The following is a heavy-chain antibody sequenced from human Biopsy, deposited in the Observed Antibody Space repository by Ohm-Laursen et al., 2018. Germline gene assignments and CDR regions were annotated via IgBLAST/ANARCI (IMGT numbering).Heavy chain of an antibody. V-gene: IGHV4-59*12. J-gene: IGHJ6*02. CDR1: RDSISNYY. CDR3: VRGVDYYDPYHYYALDV. D-gene: IGHD3-22*01. Sequence: SETLSLTWTVSRDSISNYYWTWIRQSPGKGLEWIGYIYYTGSTNYNPSLKSRVTISVDTSKNQFSLKVRSVTAADTAVYYCVRGVDYYDPYHYYALDVWGQGTTVTVSS. CDR2: IYYTGST.